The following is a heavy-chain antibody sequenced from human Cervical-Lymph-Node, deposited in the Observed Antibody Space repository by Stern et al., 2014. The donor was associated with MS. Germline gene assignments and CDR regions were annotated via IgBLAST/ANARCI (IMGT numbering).Heavy chain of an antibody. CDR2: IRCDGSNK. J-gene: IGHJ4*02. CDR1: GFTFSSYD. Sequence: MQLVESGGGVVQPGRSLRLSCAASGFTFSSYDIHWVRQAPGKGLGWVAVIRCDGSNKFYAEDVKGRFTISRDNSKNTLYLQMNSLRDADTAVYYCVRDPYGYFDYWGRGTLVTVST. D-gene: IGHD3-10*01. CDR3: VRDPYGYFDY. V-gene: IGHV3-33*01.